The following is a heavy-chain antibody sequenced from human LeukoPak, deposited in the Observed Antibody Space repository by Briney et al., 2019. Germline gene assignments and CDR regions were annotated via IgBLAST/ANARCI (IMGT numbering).Heavy chain of an antibody. Sequence: PSETLSLTCTVSGVSISSYYWSWIRQPPGKGLEWIGDIYYSGSTNYNPSLKSRVTISVDTSKNQFSLKLSSVTAADTAVYYCARRRDTAMVNWGQGTLVTVSS. D-gene: IGHD5-18*01. CDR1: GVSISSYY. CDR3: ARRRDTAMVN. CDR2: IYYSGST. V-gene: IGHV4-59*08. J-gene: IGHJ4*02.